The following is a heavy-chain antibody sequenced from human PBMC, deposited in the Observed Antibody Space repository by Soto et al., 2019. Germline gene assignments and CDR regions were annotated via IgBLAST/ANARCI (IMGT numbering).Heavy chain of an antibody. J-gene: IGHJ4*02. CDR3: AREYYGLLTSYYTDY. CDR1: GFPFSSYW. Sequence: EVQLVESGGDLVQRGGSLRLSCAASGFPFSSYWMHWVRHTPGKGLDWVARISGDGVTTYYADSVTGRFTVSRDNAKNALSLQISGLRAEDTALYYCAREYYGLLTSYYTDYWGQGTLVSV. V-gene: IGHV3-74*01. D-gene: IGHD3-9*01. CDR2: ISGDGVTT.